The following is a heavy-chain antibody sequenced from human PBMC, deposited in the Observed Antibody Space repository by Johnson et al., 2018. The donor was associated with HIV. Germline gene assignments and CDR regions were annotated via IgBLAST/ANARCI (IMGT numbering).Heavy chain of an antibody. CDR1: GFTFSSYG. D-gene: IGHD6-6*01. CDR2: ISYDGYNK. J-gene: IGHJ3*02. Sequence: QVQLVQSGGGVVQPGRSLRLSCAASGFTFSSYGMHWVRQAPGKGLEWVAFISYDGYNKFYADSVKGRFTFSRDNSKNTLYLQMNSLRADDTAVYYCAKFGIAARPRAFDIWGQGTMVTVSS. CDR3: AKFGIAARPRAFDI. V-gene: IGHV3-30*18.